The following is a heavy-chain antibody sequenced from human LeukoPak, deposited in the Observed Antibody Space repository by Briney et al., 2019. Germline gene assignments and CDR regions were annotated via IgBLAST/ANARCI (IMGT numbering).Heavy chain of an antibody. Sequence: GGSLRLSCAASGFTFSSYWMSWVRQAPGKGLEWVANIKQDGSEKYYVDSVKGRFTISRDNAKNTLYLQMNSLRAEDTAVYYCAKGMSPRVPYNWFDPWGQGTLVTVSS. CDR3: AKGMSPRVPYNWFDP. CDR2: IKQDGSEK. J-gene: IGHJ5*02. V-gene: IGHV3-7*03. CDR1: GFTFSSYW.